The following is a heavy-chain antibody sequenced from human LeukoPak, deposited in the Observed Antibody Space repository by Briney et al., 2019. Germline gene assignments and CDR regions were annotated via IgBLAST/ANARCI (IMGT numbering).Heavy chain of an antibody. J-gene: IGHJ4*02. CDR2: IYTSGST. Sequence: PSETLSLTCTVSGGSISSYYWSWIRQPAGKGLEWIGRIYTSGSTNYNPSLKSRVTMSVDTSKNQFSLKLSSVTAADTAVYYCARGLRGSLRYYFDYWGQGTLVTVSS. D-gene: IGHD1-26*01. CDR3: ARGLRGSLRYYFDY. CDR1: GGSISSYY. V-gene: IGHV4-4*07.